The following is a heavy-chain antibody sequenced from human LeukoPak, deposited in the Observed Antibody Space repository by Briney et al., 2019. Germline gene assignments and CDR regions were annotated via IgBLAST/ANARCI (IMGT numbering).Heavy chain of an antibody. CDR3: AKTTAGYSSGRYPGWPVDY. V-gene: IGHV3-23*01. CDR2: ISGRGGST. J-gene: IGHJ4*02. D-gene: IGHD6-19*01. Sequence: GGSLRLSCAASGFTFGSYAMYWVRQAPGKGLEWVSGISGRGGSTFYADSVKGRFTISRDSSENTVYLQMNSLRADDTAVYYCAKTTAGYSSGRYPGWPVDYWGQGTLVTVSS. CDR1: GFTFGSYA.